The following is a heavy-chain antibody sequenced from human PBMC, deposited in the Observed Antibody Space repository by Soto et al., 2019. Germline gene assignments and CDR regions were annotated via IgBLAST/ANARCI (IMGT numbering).Heavy chain of an antibody. V-gene: IGHV4-4*08. J-gene: IGHJ6*02. Sequence: SETLSLTCSVSVASIRRYYCHWIRQPPAKSPERIGDVYTSYYTRYSSSLKSLVTISVDTAKSQFYLRLNSVSAADTAVYYCASSAGHPGDFFYYNGMDVWVQVTKVTVSS. CDR3: ASSAGHPGDFFYYNGMDV. CDR2: VYTSYYT. CDR1: VASIRRYY. D-gene: IGHD3-10*01.